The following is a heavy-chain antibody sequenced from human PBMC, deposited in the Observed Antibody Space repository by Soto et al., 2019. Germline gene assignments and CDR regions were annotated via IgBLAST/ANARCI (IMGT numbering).Heavy chain of an antibody. CDR2: INPSGGYT. Sequence: ASVKVSCKASGYTFSSYYMNSVRQAPGQGLEWLGIINPSGGYTTYAQKFLGRVTMTTDKSTSTAYMELSSLRSEDTAVYYCARAGTMVRGVFLEYYWGQGTLVTVSS. V-gene: IGHV1-46*01. J-gene: IGHJ4*02. CDR1: GYTFSSYY. CDR3: ARAGTMVRGVFLEYY. D-gene: IGHD3-10*01.